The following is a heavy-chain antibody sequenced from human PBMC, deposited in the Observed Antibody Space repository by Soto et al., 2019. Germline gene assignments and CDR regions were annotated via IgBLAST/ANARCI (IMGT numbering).Heavy chain of an antibody. CDR2: ISGSGGST. CDR3: ANLLLWFGESPYFDY. CDR1: GFTFSSYA. J-gene: IGHJ4*02. Sequence: EVQLLESGGGLVQPGGSLRLSCAASGFTFSSYAMSWVRQAPGKGLEWVSAISGSGGSTYYADSVKGRFTISRDNSKNTPYLQMNSLRAEATAVYYCANLLLWFGESPYFDYWGQGNLVTVAS. D-gene: IGHD3-10*01. V-gene: IGHV3-23*01.